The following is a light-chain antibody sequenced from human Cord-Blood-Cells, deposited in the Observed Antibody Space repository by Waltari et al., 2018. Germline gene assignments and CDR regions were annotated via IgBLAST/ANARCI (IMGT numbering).Light chain of an antibody. CDR2: EDN. V-gene: IGLV6-57*01. J-gene: IGLJ3*02. Sequence: NFMLTQPHSVSESPGKTVTISCTRSTGSIASTTVPWYQQRPGSSPTTVIYEDNQRPSGVPDRFSGSIDSSSNSASLTISGLKTEDEADYYCQSYDSSNRVFGGGTKLTVL. CDR1: TGSIASTT. CDR3: QSYDSSNRV.